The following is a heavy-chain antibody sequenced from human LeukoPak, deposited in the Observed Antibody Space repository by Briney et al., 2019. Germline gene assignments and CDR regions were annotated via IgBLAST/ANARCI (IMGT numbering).Heavy chain of an antibody. V-gene: IGHV1-2*02. D-gene: IGHD3-22*01. Sequence: ASVKVSCKASGYTFTGYYMHWVRQAPGQGGEWRGWINPNSGGTNYAQKFQGRVTMTRDTSISTAYMELSRLRSDDTAVYYCARESGGPDSSGYYVDYWGQGTLVTVSS. CDR1: GYTFTGYY. J-gene: IGHJ4*02. CDR3: ARESGGPDSSGYYVDY. CDR2: INPNSGGT.